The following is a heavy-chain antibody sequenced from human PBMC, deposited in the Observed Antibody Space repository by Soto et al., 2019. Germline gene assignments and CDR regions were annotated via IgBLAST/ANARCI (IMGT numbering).Heavy chain of an antibody. D-gene: IGHD2-2*01. CDR3: ARGSVPAAIDFDY. CDR1: GGSISSGDYY. J-gene: IGHJ4*02. CDR2: IYYSGST. Sequence: QVQLQESGPGLVKPSQTLSLTCTVSGGSISSGDYYWSWIRQPPGKGLEWIGYIYYSGSTYYNPSLKSRVTISVDTSNNQFSLKLSSVTAAATAVYYCARGSVPAAIDFDYWGQGTLVTVSS. V-gene: IGHV4-30-4*01.